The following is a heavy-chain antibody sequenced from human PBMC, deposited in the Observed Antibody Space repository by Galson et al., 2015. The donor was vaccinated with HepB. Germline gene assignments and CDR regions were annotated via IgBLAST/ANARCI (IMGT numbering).Heavy chain of an antibody. Sequence: SLRLSCAASGFTFSSYGMHWVRQAPGKGLEWVAVIWYDGSNKYYADSVKGRFTISRDNSKNTLYLQMNSLRAEDTAVYYCARDKGGSYGPFDYWGQGTLVTVSS. CDR1: GFTFSSYG. J-gene: IGHJ4*02. V-gene: IGHV3-33*01. CDR3: ARDKGGSYGPFDY. CDR2: IWYDGSNK. D-gene: IGHD1-26*01.